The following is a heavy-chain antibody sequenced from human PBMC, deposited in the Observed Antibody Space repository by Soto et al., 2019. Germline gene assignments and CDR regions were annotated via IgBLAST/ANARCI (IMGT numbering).Heavy chain of an antibody. V-gene: IGHV3-30-3*01. CDR2: ISYDGSNK. D-gene: IGHD3-16*01. J-gene: IGHJ4*02. CDR3: ARGMTKDLTGDPLDY. Sequence: QVQLVESGGGVVQPGRSLRLSCAASGFTVSSYAMHWVRQAPGKGLEWVAVISYDGSNKYYADSVKGRFTISRDNSKNTLYLQMNSKRAEDTAVYYCARGMTKDLTGDPLDYWGQGTLVAFSS. CDR1: GFTVSSYA.